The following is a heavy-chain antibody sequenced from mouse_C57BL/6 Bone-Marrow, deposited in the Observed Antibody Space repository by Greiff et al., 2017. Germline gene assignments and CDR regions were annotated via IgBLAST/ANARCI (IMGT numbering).Heavy chain of an antibody. CDR3: AKIWKAMDY. CDR2: ISSGSSTI. D-gene: IGHD1-1*02. V-gene: IGHV5-17*01. CDR1: GFTFSDYG. J-gene: IGHJ4*01. Sequence: DVMLVESGGGLVKPGGSLKLSCAASGFTFSDYGMHWVRQAPEKGLEWVAYISSGSSTIYYADTVKGRFTISRDNAKNTLFLQMTSLRSEDTAMYYCAKIWKAMDYWGQGTSVTVSS.